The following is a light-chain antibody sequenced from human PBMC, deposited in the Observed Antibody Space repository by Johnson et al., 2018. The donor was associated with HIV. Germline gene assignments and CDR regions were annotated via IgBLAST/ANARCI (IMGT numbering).Light chain of an antibody. CDR2: ENT. CDR3: GTWDSSLSAGGV. J-gene: IGLJ1*01. Sequence: QPVLTQPPSVSAAPGQTVNISCSGGSSNIGSNYVSWYQQFPGTAPKLLIYENTKRPSGIPDRFSGSKSGTSATLAITGLQTGDEADYYCGTWDSSLSAGGVFGTGTKVTVL. V-gene: IGLV1-51*02. CDR1: SSNIGSNY.